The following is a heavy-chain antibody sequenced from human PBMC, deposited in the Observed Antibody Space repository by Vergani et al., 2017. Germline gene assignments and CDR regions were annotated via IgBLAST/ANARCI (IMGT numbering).Heavy chain of an antibody. V-gene: IGHV3-15*01. CDR1: GFTFSNAW. D-gene: IGHD6-25*01. CDR3: AKGGYRNVPFDY. CDR2: IKSKTDGGTT. Sequence: EVQLVESGGGLVKPGGSLRLSCAASGFTFSNAWMNWVRQAPGKGLEWVGRIKSKTDGGTTDYAAPVKGRFTISRDNSKNTLYLQMNSLRAEDTAVYYCAKGGYRNVPFDYWGQGTLVTVSS. J-gene: IGHJ4*02.